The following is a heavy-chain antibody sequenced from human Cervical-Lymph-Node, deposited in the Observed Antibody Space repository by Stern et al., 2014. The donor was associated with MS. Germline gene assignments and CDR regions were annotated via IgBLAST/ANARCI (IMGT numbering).Heavy chain of an antibody. CDR2: ISYDGGTK. D-gene: IGHD1-26*01. CDR3: ARGGAIVGLDY. J-gene: IGHJ4*02. CDR1: GFTFSSYA. Sequence: VQLVESGGGVVQPGRSLRLSCAASGFTFSSYAMYWVRQAPGKGLEWVTVISYDGGTKYYADSVKGRFTVSRVNSKSTFDLQMSSLRPEDTAVYYCARGGAIVGLDYWGQGTLVTVSS. V-gene: IGHV3-30*04.